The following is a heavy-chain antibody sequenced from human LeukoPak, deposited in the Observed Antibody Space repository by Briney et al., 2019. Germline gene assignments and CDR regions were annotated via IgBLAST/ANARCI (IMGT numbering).Heavy chain of an antibody. Sequence: ASVKVSCKASGYTFTSYGISWVRQAPGQGLEWMGWISAYNGNTNYAQKLQGRVTMTTDTSTSTAYMELRSLRSDDTAVYYCARDQKRNYYGSGDRPVGANPWGQGTLVTVSS. J-gene: IGHJ5*02. V-gene: IGHV1-18*01. CDR3: ARDQKRNYYGSGDRPVGANP. CDR2: ISAYNGNT. CDR1: GYTFTSYG. D-gene: IGHD3-10*01.